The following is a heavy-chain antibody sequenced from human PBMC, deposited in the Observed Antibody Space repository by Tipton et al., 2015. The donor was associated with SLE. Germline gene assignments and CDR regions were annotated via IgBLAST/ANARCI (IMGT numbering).Heavy chain of an antibody. CDR2: IYYSGDT. D-gene: IGHD3-10*01. CDR3: VRMGVIMSAPIDY. V-gene: IGHV4-39*07. CDR1: GGSIGSSTYY. Sequence: TLSLTCTVSGGSIGSSTYYWGWIRQPPGRGLEWIGSIYYSGDTHYNPSLRSRVTISVDTSKNQFSLKLSSVTAADTAVYYCVRMGVIMSAPIDYWGQGTLVTVSS. J-gene: IGHJ4*02.